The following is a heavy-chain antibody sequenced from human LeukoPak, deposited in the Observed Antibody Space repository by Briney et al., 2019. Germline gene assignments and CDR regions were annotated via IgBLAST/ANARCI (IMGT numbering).Heavy chain of an antibody. CDR3: ARELRGNAFDI. J-gene: IGHJ3*02. CDR1: GFTFSSYS. CDR2: ISSSSSYI. D-gene: IGHD4-23*01. Sequence: GGSLRLSCAASGFTFSSYSMNWVRQAPGKGLEWVSSISSSSSYIYYADSVKGRFTISRDNAKNSLYLQMNSLRAEDTAVYYCARELRGNAFDIWGQGTMVTVSS. V-gene: IGHV3-21*01.